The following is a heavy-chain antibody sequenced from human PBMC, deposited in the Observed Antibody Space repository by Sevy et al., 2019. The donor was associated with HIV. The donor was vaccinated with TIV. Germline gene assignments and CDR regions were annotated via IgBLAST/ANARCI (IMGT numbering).Heavy chain of an antibody. CDR2: SGST. CDR1: GVSISNYY. Sequence: SETLSLTCTVSGVSISNYYWACIRQTPGKGLECVGFSGSTNYNPSLKSRVTTSLDTSKNHFSLKLTSVTVADTAIYYCARGGPNQHQLDYFDYWGQGTLVTVSS. CDR3: ARGGPNQHQLDYFDY. D-gene: IGHD6-13*01. J-gene: IGHJ4*02. V-gene: IGHV4-59*01.